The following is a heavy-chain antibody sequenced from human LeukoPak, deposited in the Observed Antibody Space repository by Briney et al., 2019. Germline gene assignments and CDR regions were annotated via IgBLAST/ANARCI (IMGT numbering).Heavy chain of an antibody. CDR1: GFTFSSYG. Sequence: PGRSLRLSCAASGFTFSSYGMHWVRQAPGKGLEWVAVISYDGSNKYYADSVKGRFTISRDNSKNTLYLQMNSLRAEDTAVYYCARDAGYDILSGYFDYWGQGTLVTVSS. CDR3: ARDAGYDILSGYFDY. V-gene: IGHV3-30*03. CDR2: ISYDGSNK. J-gene: IGHJ4*02. D-gene: IGHD3-9*01.